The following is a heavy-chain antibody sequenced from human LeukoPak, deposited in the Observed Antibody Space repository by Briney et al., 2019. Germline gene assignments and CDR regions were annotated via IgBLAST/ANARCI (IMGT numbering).Heavy chain of an antibody. D-gene: IGHD1-1*01. CDR3: ARDMEPDAFDL. CDR1: GFSFSSQW. Sequence: GGSLRLSCAASGFSFSSQWMSWVRQAPGKGLEWVAIVNQGGTGKYYVDSVKGRFTISRDIAKTSLYLQMNSLRAEDTAIYYCARDMEPDAFDLWGQGTMVTVSS. CDR2: VNQGGTGK. J-gene: IGHJ3*01. V-gene: IGHV3-7*01.